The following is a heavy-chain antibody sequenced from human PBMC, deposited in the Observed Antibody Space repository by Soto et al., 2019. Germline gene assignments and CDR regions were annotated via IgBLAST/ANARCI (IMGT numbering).Heavy chain of an antibody. CDR3: VVPTGYNSGWFGVFDY. CDR1: GFTFSNYG. V-gene: IGHV3-30*03. CDR2: ISNDGGNK. D-gene: IGHD6-19*01. J-gene: IGHJ4*02. Sequence: QVQLVESGGGVVQPGRSLRLSCAASGFTFSNYGMHWVRQAPGKGLEWVAVISNDGGNKYYTDSVKGRFTISRDNSKNTLSLEMNNLRTEDTAVYYCVVPTGYNSGWFGVFDYWGQGTLVTVSS.